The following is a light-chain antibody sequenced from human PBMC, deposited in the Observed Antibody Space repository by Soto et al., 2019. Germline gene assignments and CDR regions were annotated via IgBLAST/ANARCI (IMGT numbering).Light chain of an antibody. CDR3: QQYNTSPWT. V-gene: IGKV1-5*03. J-gene: IGKJ1*01. CDR1: HYVSSS. Sequence: DIQMTQSPSTLSSSVGDKVTISCRASHYVSSSLVWYQQKPGKAPTRLIYKTSILESGVPARFSGSASGPEFTLSISSLQPDDFATYWCQQYNTSPWTFGQGTKVDFK. CDR2: KTS.